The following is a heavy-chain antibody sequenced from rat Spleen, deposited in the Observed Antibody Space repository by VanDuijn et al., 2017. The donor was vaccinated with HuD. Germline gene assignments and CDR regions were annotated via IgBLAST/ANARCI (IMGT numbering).Heavy chain of an antibody. V-gene: IGHV5-29*01. CDR3: ARHPDYSNYFDY. CDR1: GFTFSDYG. Sequence: EVQLVESGGGLVQPGRSLKLSCEASGFTFSDYGVAWVRQAPTKGLEWVATISYGDSSGHSSTYYRDSVKGRFTVSRDNAKSTLYLQMNSLRSEDTATYYCARHPDYSNYFDYWGQGVMVTVSS. J-gene: IGHJ2*01. CDR2: ISYGDSSGHSST. D-gene: IGHD1-1*01.